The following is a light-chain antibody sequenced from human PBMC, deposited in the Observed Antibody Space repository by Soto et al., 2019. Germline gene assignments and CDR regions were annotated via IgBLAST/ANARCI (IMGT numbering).Light chain of an antibody. V-gene: IGLV1-40*01. CDR1: SSNIGACYD. Sequence: QSVLTQPPSVSGAPGQRVTISCTGSSSNIGACYDVHWYQHLPGTGPKLLIYGDTNRPSGVPDRFSGSKSGTSASLAITGLQSEDEADYYCQSYDSSRSGHVVFGGGTKLTVL. CDR3: QSYDSSRSGHVV. J-gene: IGLJ2*01. CDR2: GDT.